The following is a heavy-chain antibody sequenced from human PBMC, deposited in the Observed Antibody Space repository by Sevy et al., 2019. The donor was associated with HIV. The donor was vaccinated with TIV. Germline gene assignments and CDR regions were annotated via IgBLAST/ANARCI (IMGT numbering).Heavy chain of an antibody. CDR1: GFTFSSHA. CDR3: ARDLISGSYSQSLDY. CDR2: ISSDGNSQ. Sequence: GGTLRLSCAASGFTFSSHAMYWVRQAPGKGLDWVAVISSDGNSQYSADSVKGRFTISRDNSKNTLYLQMDSLGVEDTAVYYCARDLISGSYSQSLDYWGQGTLVTVSS. V-gene: IGHV3-30*04. J-gene: IGHJ4*02. D-gene: IGHD1-26*01.